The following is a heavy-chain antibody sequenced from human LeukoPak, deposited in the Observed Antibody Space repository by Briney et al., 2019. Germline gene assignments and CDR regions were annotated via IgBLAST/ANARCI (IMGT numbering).Heavy chain of an antibody. CDR1: GFTFSDYY. CDR3: ARDSGDSSGYYIGY. V-gene: IGHV3-11*01. J-gene: IGHJ4*02. CDR2: ISSSGSTI. D-gene: IGHD3-22*01. Sequence: GGSLRLSCAASGFTFSDYYMSWIRQAPGKGLEWVSCISSSGSTIYYAGSVRGRFTISRDNTKNSLYLQMNSLRAEDTAVYYCARDSGDSSGYYIGYWGQGTLSPSPQ.